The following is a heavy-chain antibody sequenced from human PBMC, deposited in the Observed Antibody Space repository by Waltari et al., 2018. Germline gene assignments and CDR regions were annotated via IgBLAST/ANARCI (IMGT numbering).Heavy chain of an antibody. V-gene: IGHV3-23*01. D-gene: IGHD3-16*01. CDR2: ISDGGGII. J-gene: IGHJ4*02. CDR1: FSTYD. Sequence: FSTYDMNWVRQAPGKGLEWVSSISDGGGIINYADSVKGRFTISRDNSKNTLYLQMNSLRVEDTAVYYCARASGVDYWGQGTLVTISS. CDR3: ARASGVDY.